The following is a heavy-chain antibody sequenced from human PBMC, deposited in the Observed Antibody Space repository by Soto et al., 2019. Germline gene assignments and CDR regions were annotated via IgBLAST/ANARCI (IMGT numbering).Heavy chain of an antibody. V-gene: IGHV3-30-3*01. CDR2: ISYDGSNK. Sequence: QVQLVESGGGVVQPGRSLRLSCAASGFTFSSYAMHWVRQAPGKGLEWVAVISYDGSNKYYADSVKGRFTISRDNSKNPLYLQMNSRRAEDTAVYYCARDRPGVIAVAGTWVFDYWGQGTLVTVSS. CDR3: ARDRPGVIAVAGTWVFDY. J-gene: IGHJ4*02. CDR1: GFTFSSYA. D-gene: IGHD6-19*01.